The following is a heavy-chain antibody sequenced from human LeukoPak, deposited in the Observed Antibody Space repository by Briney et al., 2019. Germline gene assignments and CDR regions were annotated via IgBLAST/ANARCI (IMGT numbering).Heavy chain of an antibody. CDR1: GGSISSYY. D-gene: IGHD1-1*01. J-gene: IGHJ3*02. Sequence: PSETLSLTCTVSGGSISSYYWSWIRQPAGKGLEWIGRIYTSGSTNYNPSLESRVTMSVDTSKDQFSLKLSSVTAADTAVYYCASSEYRPGTTDAFDIWGQGTMVTVSS. CDR3: ASSEYRPGTTDAFDI. V-gene: IGHV4-4*07. CDR2: IYTSGST.